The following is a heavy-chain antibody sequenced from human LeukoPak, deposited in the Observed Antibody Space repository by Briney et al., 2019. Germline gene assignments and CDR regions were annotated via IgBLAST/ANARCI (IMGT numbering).Heavy chain of an antibody. CDR1: GGSISSGGYY. Sequence: SQTLSLTCTVSGGSISSGGYYWSWIRQHPGKGPEWIGYIYYSGSTYYNPSLKSRVTISVDTSKNQFSLKLSSVTAADTAVYYCARSFSGSYYNVGLDWFDPWGQGTLVTVSS. V-gene: IGHV4-31*03. J-gene: IGHJ5*02. CDR3: ARSFSGSYYNVGLDWFDP. CDR2: IYYSGST. D-gene: IGHD3-10*01.